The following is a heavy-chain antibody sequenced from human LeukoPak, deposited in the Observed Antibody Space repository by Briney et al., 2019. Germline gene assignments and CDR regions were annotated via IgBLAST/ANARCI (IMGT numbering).Heavy chain of an antibody. V-gene: IGHV3-11*01. Sequence: GGSLRLSCAASGFTFSDYYMSWIRQAPGKGLEWVSYISTSGSTIYYADSLKGRLTISRDNAKNSLYLQMNSLRAEDTAVYYCGKTTVGYSSGQKPAWPVDYWGQGTLVTVSS. CDR2: ISTSGSTI. J-gene: IGHJ4*02. CDR1: GFTFSDYY. CDR3: GKTTVGYSSGQKPAWPVDY. D-gene: IGHD5-18*01.